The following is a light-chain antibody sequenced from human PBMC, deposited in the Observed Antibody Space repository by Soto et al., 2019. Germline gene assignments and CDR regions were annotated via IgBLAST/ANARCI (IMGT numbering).Light chain of an antibody. CDR2: TAS. CDR3: QQAASFPFT. Sequence: DIQLTQSPASVSAAVGDRINISCRASQPIKTWLAWYQQKPGKGPKLLIYTASTLETGVPSRLSGSGSGTDFSLTISSLQPEDAAIYSCQQAASFPFTFGPGAKVHL. CDR1: QPIKTW. J-gene: IGKJ3*01. V-gene: IGKV1-12*02.